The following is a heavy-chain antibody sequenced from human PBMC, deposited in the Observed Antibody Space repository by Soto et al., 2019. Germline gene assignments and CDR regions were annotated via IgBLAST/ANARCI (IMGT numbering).Heavy chain of an antibody. D-gene: IGHD6-19*01. J-gene: IGHJ6*02. CDR2: INPNSGGT. CDR1: GYTFTGYD. CDR3: ARARREREGYSGGWYDGSVVARMDV. V-gene: IGHV1-2*04. Sequence: GASVKVSCKASGYTFTGYDMNWVRQAPGQGLEWMGWINPNSGGTNYAQKFQGWVTMTRDTSISTAYMELSRLRSDDTAVYYCARARREREGYSGGWYDGSVVARMDVWGQGTTVTVSS.